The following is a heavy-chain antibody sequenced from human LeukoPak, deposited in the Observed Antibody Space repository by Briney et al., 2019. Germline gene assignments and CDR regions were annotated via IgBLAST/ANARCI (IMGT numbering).Heavy chain of an antibody. CDR3: TTDNCGGDCYPDDY. V-gene: IGHV3-15*01. CDR1: GFTFSNAW. CDR2: IKSKTDGGTT. Sequence: PGGSLRLSXAASGFTFSNAWMSWVRQAPGKGLEWVGRIKSKTDGGTTDYAAPVKGRFTISRDDSKNTLYLQMNSLKTEDTAVYYCTTDNCGGDCYPDDYWGQGTLVTVSS. D-gene: IGHD2-21*02. J-gene: IGHJ4*02.